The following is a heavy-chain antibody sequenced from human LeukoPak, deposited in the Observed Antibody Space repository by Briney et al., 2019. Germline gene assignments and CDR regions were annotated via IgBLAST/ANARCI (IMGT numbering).Heavy chain of an antibody. V-gene: IGHV1-2*02. J-gene: IGHJ4*02. Sequence: ASVKVPCKASGYSFTTYWIHWVRQAPGQGLEWMGCMNADSGVTGYAQTFQGRVTMTRDTYINTAFMHLSSLRLDDPAVYFWARDPGYLQPDYWGQGTLVTVPS. CDR3: ARDPGYLQPDY. D-gene: IGHD1-1*01. CDR1: GYSFTTYW. CDR2: MNADSGVT.